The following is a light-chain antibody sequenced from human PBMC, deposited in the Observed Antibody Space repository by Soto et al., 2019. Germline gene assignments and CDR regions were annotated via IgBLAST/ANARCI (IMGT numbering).Light chain of an antibody. CDR2: DAS. J-gene: IGKJ5*01. CDR1: QSVSSSY. Sequence: EILITQSPGTLSLSPGERATISCGASQSVSSSYLAWSQQKPGLAPRLLIYDASSRDTGIPDRGSGSGSGTEFTLTISRLEPADFAVDDCQQYGSSTITFGPGTRLEIK. V-gene: IGKV3D-20*01. CDR3: QQYGSSTIT.